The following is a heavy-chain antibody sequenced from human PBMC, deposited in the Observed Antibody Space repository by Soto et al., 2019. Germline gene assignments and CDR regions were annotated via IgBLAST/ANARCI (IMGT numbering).Heavy chain of an antibody. Sequence: PGGSLRLSCTASGFTFGDYAMSWIRQAPGKGLEWVGFIRSKAYGGTTEYAASVKGRFTISRDDSKSIAYLQMNSLKTEDTAVYYCTRDPPTAAARMEYYYYGMDVWGQGTTVTVSS. D-gene: IGHD2-2*01. V-gene: IGHV3-49*03. CDR3: TRDPPTAAARMEYYYYGMDV. CDR1: GFTFGDYA. J-gene: IGHJ6*02. CDR2: IRSKAYGGTT.